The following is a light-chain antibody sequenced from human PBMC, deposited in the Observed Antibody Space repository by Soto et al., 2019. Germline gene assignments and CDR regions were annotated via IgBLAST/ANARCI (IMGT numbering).Light chain of an antibody. CDR3: QQRSNWLFT. CDR1: QSVSSY. J-gene: IGKJ3*01. V-gene: IGKV3-11*01. Sequence: EIVLTQSPATLSLSPGERATLSCRASQSVSSYLAWYQRKPGQAPRLLIYDASNRATGIPARFSGSGSGTDFTLTISSLEPEDFAVYYCQQRSNWLFTFGPGTKADIK. CDR2: DAS.